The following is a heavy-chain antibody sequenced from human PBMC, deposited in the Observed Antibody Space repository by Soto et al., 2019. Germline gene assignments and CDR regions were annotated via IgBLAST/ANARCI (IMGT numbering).Heavy chain of an antibody. CDR2: IIPILGIA. J-gene: IGHJ6*03. V-gene: IGHV1-69*02. CDR3: AGPLYSGYDSMRRGYMDV. Sequence: SVKVSCKASGGTFSSYTISWVRQAPGQGLEWMGRIIPILGIANYAQKFQGRVTITADKSTSTAYMELSSLRSEDTAVYYCAGPLYSGYDSMRRGYMDVWGKGTTVTVSS. D-gene: IGHD5-12*01. CDR1: GGTFSSYT.